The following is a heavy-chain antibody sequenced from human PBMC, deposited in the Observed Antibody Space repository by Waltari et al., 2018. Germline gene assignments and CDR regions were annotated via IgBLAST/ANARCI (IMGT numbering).Heavy chain of an antibody. Sequence: QVQLQQWGAGLLKPSETLSLTCAVYGGSFSGYYWSWIRQPPGKGLEWIGEINHSGSTNYNPSRKSRVTISVDTSKNQFSLKLSSVTAADTAVYYCARGGGAAAEGYYYYYYYMDVWGKGTTVTVSS. D-gene: IGHD6-13*01. CDR2: INHSGST. CDR1: GGSFSGYY. V-gene: IGHV4-34*01. J-gene: IGHJ6*03. CDR3: ARGGGAAAEGYYYYYYYMDV.